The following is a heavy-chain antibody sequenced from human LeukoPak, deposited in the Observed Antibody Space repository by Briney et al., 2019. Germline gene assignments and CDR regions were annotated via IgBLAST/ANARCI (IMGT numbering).Heavy chain of an antibody. CDR2: LYHSGTT. V-gene: IGHV4-38-2*02. D-gene: IGHD6-19*01. CDR3: ARDATTGWIY. J-gene: IGHJ4*02. Sequence: SSETLSLTCSVSGYSIGRGYYWGWIRQSPEKGLEWIGSLYHSGTTYSNPSLQSRVSMSVDTSKNQFYLRLTSLTAADTAVYYCARDATTGWIYWGQGTLVTVSS. CDR1: GYSIGRGYY.